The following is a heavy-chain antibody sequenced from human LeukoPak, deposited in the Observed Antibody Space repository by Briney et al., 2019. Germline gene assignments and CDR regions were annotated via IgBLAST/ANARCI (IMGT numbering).Heavy chain of an antibody. J-gene: IGHJ5*02. CDR1: GGSISSGSYY. D-gene: IGHD1/OR15-1a*01. CDR3: ARGRRSFNWNNPSCWFDP. Sequence: SETLSLTCTVSGGSISSGSYYWSWIRQPAGKGLEWIGRIYTSGSTNYNPSLKSRVTISVDTSKNQFSLNLSSVTAADTAVYYCARGRRSFNWNNPSCWFDPWGQGTLVTVSS. CDR2: IYTSGST. V-gene: IGHV4-61*02.